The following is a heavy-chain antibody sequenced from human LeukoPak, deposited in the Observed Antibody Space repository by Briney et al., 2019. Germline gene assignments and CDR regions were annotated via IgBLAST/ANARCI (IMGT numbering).Heavy chain of an antibody. CDR1: GGSFSGYY. Sequence: SETLSLTCAVYGGSFSGYYWSWIRQPPGKGLEWIGEINHSGSTNYNPSLKSRVTISVDTSKNQFSLNLSSVTAADTAVYYCARRGQASYLYWGQGTLVTVSS. CDR2: INHSGST. CDR3: ARRGQASYLY. D-gene: IGHD3-16*02. J-gene: IGHJ4*02. V-gene: IGHV4-34*01.